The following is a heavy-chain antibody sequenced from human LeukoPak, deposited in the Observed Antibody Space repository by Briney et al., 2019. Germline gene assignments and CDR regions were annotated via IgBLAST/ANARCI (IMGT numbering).Heavy chain of an antibody. CDR3: ARSYRLDAFDI. D-gene: IGHD3-10*01. V-gene: IGHV4-34*01. J-gene: IGHJ3*02. CDR2: INHSGST. CDR1: GGSFSGYY. Sequence: SETLSLTCAVYGGSFSGYYWSWIRQPPGKGLEWIGEINHSGSTNYNPSLKSRVTISVDTSKNQFSLKLSSVTAADTAVYYRARSYRLDAFDIWGQGTMVTVSS.